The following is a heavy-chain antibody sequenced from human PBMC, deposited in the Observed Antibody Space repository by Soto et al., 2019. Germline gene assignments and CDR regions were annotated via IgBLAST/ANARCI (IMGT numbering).Heavy chain of an antibody. Sequence: EASVKVSCKASGYTFTSYGISWVRQAPGQGLEWMGWISAYNGNTNYAQKLQGRVTMTTDTSTSTAYMELRSLRSDDTAVYYCARVLAVADMGNWFDPWGQGTLVTVSS. CDR1: GYTFTSYG. D-gene: IGHD6-19*01. CDR3: ARVLAVADMGNWFDP. V-gene: IGHV1-18*01. J-gene: IGHJ5*02. CDR2: ISAYNGNT.